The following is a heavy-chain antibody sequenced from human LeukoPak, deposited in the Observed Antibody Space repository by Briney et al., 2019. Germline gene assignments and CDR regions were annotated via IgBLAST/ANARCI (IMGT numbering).Heavy chain of an antibody. J-gene: IGHJ4*02. Sequence: GGSLRLSCAASGFTFSSYSMSWVRQAPGKGLEWVSSISGSGDKTYYADSVKGRFTISRDNSKNTLYLRVNSLRAEDTAMYYCARDRGGRWLQVYYFDYWGQGTLVTVSS. CDR2: ISGSGDKT. V-gene: IGHV3-23*01. CDR3: ARDRGGRWLQVYYFDY. CDR1: GFTFSSYS. D-gene: IGHD5-24*01.